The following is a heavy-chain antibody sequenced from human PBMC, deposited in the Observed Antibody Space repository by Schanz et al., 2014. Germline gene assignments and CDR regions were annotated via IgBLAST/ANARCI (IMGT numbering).Heavy chain of an antibody. CDR2: ISPTGSST. V-gene: IGHV3-23*01. J-gene: IGHJ6*02. Sequence: DVQLLESGGGLVQPGESLRLSCAASGFTFTTYAMTWVRQAPGKGLEWVSNISPTGSSTYYADSVKGRFTISRDNSKNTLYLQMNSLRSDDAAVYYCARAQGVIRLYYGVDVWGQGTTVTVS. CDR1: GFTFTTYA. D-gene: IGHD3-10*01. CDR3: ARAQGVIRLYYGVDV.